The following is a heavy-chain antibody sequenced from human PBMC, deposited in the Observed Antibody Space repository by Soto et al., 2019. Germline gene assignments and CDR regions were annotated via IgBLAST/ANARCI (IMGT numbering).Heavy chain of an antibody. J-gene: IGHJ4*02. V-gene: IGHV4-59*01. D-gene: IGHD6-13*01. CDR2: IYYSGST. Sequence: SETLSLTCTVSGGSISSYYWSWIRQPPGKGLEWIGYIYYSGSTNYNPSLKSRVTISVDTSKNQFSLKLSSVTAADTAVYYCASLSSYGRLDYWGQGTLVTVSS. CDR3: ASLSSYGRLDY. CDR1: GGSISSYY.